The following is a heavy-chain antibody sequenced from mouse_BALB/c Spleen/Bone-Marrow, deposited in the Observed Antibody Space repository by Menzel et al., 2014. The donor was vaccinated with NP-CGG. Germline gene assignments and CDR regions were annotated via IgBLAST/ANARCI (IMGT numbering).Heavy chain of an antibody. CDR3: ARWLLNYYAMDY. D-gene: IGHD2-3*01. J-gene: IGHJ4*01. CDR2: FDPANGNT. V-gene: IGHV14-3*02. CDR1: GFNIKDTY. Sequence: VQLQQSGAELVKPGASAKLSCTASGFNIKDTYMHWVKQRPEQGLEWIGRFDPANGNTKYDPKFQGKATITADTSSNTAYLQLSSLTSEDTAVYYCARWLLNYYAMDYWGQGTSVTVSS.